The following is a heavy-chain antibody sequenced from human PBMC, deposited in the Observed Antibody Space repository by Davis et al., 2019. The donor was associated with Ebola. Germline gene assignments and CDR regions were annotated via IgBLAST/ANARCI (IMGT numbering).Heavy chain of an antibody. J-gene: IGHJ4*02. CDR3: ARRLLLQYYFDY. D-gene: IGHD3-22*01. V-gene: IGHV3-30-3*01. CDR1: GFTFSSYA. Sequence: PGGSLRLSCAASGFTFSSYAMHWVRQAPGKGLEWVAVISYDGSNKYYADSVKGRFTISRDNSKNTLYLQMNSLRAEDTAVYYCARRLLLQYYFDYWGQGTLVTVSS. CDR2: ISYDGSNK.